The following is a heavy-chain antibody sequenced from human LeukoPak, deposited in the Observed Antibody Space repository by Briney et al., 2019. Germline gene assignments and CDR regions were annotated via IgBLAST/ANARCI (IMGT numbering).Heavy chain of an antibody. CDR1: GGSISSYY. CDR2: IYTSGST. CDR3: ARDVWVFDSYDFWSGYPKYNWFDP. Sequence: PSETLSLTCTVSGGSISSYYWSWIRQPAGKGLEWIGRIYTSGSTNYNPSLKSRVTMSVDTSKNQFSLKLSSVTAAETAVYYCARDVWVFDSYDFWSGYPKYNWFDPWGQGTLVTVSS. J-gene: IGHJ5*02. D-gene: IGHD3-3*01. V-gene: IGHV4-4*07.